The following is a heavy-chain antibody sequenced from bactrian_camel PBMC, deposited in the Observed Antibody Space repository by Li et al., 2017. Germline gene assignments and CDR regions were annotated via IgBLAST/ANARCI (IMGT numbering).Heavy chain of an antibody. CDR1: GNTVC. Sequence: HVQLVESGGGSVQAGGSLRLSCATSGNTVCMGWFRQAPGKDREGVAHIVYAGRTTYADSVKGRFTIDKDNAKNTLYLQMNGLKPEDTAMYYCAATRLDCNSDLMTNEYDYWGPGTQVTVS. CDR2: IVYAGRT. D-gene: IGHD4*01. J-gene: IGHJ4*01. CDR3: AATRLDCNSDLMTNEYDY. V-gene: IGHV3S53*01.